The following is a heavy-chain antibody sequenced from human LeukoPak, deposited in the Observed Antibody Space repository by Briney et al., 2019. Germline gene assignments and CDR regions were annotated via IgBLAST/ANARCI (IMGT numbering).Heavy chain of an antibody. D-gene: IGHD3-10*01. J-gene: IGHJ4*02. CDR3: ARVGDYYGSGTYYNARYYFDY. CDR2: IYAGGST. Sequence: GSLRLSCAAFGFTVSGNYMSWVRQAPGKGLEWVSVIYAGGSTYYADSVKGRFTISRDNSKSTLYLQMNNLRAEDTAVYYCARVGDYYGSGTYYNARYYFDYWGQGTLVTVSS. V-gene: IGHV3-66*01. CDR1: GFTVSGNY.